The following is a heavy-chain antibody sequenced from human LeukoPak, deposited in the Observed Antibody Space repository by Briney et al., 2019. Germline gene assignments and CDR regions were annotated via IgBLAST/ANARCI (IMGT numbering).Heavy chain of an antibody. D-gene: IGHD3-22*01. CDR3: AKDNPGWLAFDY. V-gene: IGHV3-23*01. CDR1: GFSFINYA. CDR2: MSGNGVRT. Sequence: GSLRLSCAASGFSFINYAMSWVRQAPGRGLEWVSGMSGNGVRTFYADSVKGRFTISRDNSKNTLYLQMNSLRAEDTAVYYCAKDNPGWLAFDYWGQGTLVTVSS. J-gene: IGHJ4*02.